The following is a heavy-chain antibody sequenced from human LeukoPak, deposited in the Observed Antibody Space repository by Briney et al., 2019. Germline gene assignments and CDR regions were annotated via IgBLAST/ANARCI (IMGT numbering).Heavy chain of an antibody. CDR2: ISGSGGRT. V-gene: IGHV3-23*01. Sequence: GGSLRLSCAASGFTFSSYAMSWVRQAPGKGLEWVSVISGSGGRTYYADSVKGRFTISRDNSKNTLYLQMSSLRAEDTAVYYCARDHNRAANKNYYYYGMDVWGQGTTVAVSS. CDR3: ARDHNRAANKNYYYYGMDV. J-gene: IGHJ6*02. D-gene: IGHD3-10*01. CDR1: GFTFSSYA.